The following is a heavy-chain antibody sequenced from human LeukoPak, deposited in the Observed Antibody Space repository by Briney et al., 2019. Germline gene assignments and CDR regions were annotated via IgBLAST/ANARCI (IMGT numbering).Heavy chain of an antibody. D-gene: IGHD6-19*01. CDR2: ISYRGST. J-gene: IGHJ4*02. CDR3: AGGDSSGWTDFDY. Sequence: SETLSLTCTVSGGALSTIYWSWIRQPPGKGLEWIGFISYRGSTNYNPSLKSRVTISLGTSKKQFSLKLSSVTADITAVSYCAGGDSSGWTDFDYWGQGTLVTVSS. V-gene: IGHV4-59*08. CDR1: GGALSTIY.